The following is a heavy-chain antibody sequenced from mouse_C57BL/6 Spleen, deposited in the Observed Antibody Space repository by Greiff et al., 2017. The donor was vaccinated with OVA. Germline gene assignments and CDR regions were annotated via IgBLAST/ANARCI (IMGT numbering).Heavy chain of an antibody. CDR1: GYTFTSYW. V-gene: IGHV1-53*01. Sequence: QVQLQQPGTELVKPGASVKLSCKASGYTFTSYWMHWVKQRPGQGLEWIGNINPSNGGTNYNEKFKSKATLTVDKSSSTAYMQLSSLTSEDSAVYYGAREGIYDAEAMDYWGQGTSVTVSS. D-gene: IGHD2-3*01. CDR3: AREGIYDAEAMDY. CDR2: INPSNGGT. J-gene: IGHJ4*01.